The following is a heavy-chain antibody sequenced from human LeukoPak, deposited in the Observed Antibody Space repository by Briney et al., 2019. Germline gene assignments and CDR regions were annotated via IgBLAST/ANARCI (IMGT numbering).Heavy chain of an antibody. CDR3: ARGRTTVTTGLDAFDI. D-gene: IGHD4-17*01. CDR2: IIPIFGTA. Sequence: ASVTVSCTVSGYTLTELSMHWVRQAPGQGLEWMGGIIPIFGTANYAQKFQGRVTITADESTSTAYMELSSLRSEDTAVYYCARGRTTVTTGLDAFDIWGQGTMVTVSS. V-gene: IGHV1-69*13. CDR1: GYTLTELS. J-gene: IGHJ3*02.